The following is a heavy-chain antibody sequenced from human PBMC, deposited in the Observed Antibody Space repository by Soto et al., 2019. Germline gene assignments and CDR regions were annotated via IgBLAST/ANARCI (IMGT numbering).Heavy chain of an antibody. V-gene: IGHV3-33*08. Sequence: GGSLRLSCAASGFTFSSYGIHWVRQAPGKGLEWVAVIWYDGSNKYYADSVKGRFTISRDNSKNTLYLQMNSLRAEDTAVYYCAREEYDILTGYDYYYYYMDVWGKGTTVTVSS. J-gene: IGHJ6*03. D-gene: IGHD3-9*01. CDR1: GFTFSSYG. CDR2: IWYDGSNK. CDR3: AREEYDILTGYDYYYYYMDV.